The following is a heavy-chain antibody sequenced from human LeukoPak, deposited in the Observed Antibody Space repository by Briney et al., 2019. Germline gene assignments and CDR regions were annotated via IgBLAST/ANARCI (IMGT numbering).Heavy chain of an antibody. CDR2: IKGDGCWT. Sequence: AGRSLRLSCAASGFTFSNYWMHCARQAPGKGPVRVSCIKGDGCWTRFADIVQGRFTRSRDNGKNTLYLQMKSLRAEDTGVYYCARGGETNNWYPGYFDHWGQGALVTVSS. CDR1: GFTFSNYW. CDR3: ARGGETNNWYPGYFDH. V-gene: IGHV3-74*01. D-gene: IGHD1-1*01. J-gene: IGHJ4*02.